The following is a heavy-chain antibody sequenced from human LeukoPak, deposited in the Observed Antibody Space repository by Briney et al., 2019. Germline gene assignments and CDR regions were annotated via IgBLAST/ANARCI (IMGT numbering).Heavy chain of an antibody. CDR2: IYYSGST. D-gene: IGHD3-10*01. CDR1: GDSISSYY. V-gene: IGHV4-59*01. CDR3: ARVWFGELYGMDV. Sequence: SETLSLTCTVSGDSISSYYWSWIRQPPGKGLEWIGYIYYSGSTNYNPSLKSRVTISVDTSKNQFSLKLSSVTAADTAVYYCARVWFGELYGMDVWGQGTTVTVSS. J-gene: IGHJ6*02.